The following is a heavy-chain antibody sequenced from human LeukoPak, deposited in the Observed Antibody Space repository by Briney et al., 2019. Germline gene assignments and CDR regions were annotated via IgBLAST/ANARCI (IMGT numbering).Heavy chain of an antibody. J-gene: IGHJ3*02. Sequence: PGGSLRLSCAASGFTFSNYSMNWVRQAPGKGLEWVSYISRSSTTIYYADSVKGRFTISRDNAKNSLYLQMNSLRAEDTAVYYCARRMGRGLRWEDAFDIWGQGTMVTVSS. CDR2: ISRSSTTI. CDR3: ARRMGRGLRWEDAFDI. V-gene: IGHV3-48*04. D-gene: IGHD1-26*01. CDR1: GFTFSNYS.